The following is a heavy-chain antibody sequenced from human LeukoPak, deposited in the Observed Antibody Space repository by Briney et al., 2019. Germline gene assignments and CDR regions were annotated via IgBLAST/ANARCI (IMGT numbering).Heavy chain of an antibody. CDR1: GYTFTGYY. CDR2: INPNSGGT. Sequence: ASVKVSCKASGYTFTGYYMHWVRQAPGQGLEWMGWINPNSGGTNYTQKSQGRVTMTRDTSISTAYMELSRLRSDDTAVYYCARDSVVVPAAIGYWGQGTLVTVSS. V-gene: IGHV1-2*02. J-gene: IGHJ4*02. CDR3: ARDSVVVPAAIGY. D-gene: IGHD2-2*01.